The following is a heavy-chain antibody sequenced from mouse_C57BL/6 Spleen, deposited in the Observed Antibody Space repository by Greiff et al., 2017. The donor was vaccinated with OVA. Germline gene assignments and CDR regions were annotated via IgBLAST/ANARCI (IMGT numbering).Heavy chain of an antibody. J-gene: IGHJ1*03. D-gene: IGHD1-1*01. Sequence: EVQRVESGPELVKPGASVKIPCKASGYTFTDYNMDWVKQSHGKSLEWIGDINPNNGGTIYNQKFKGKATLTVDKSSSTAYMELRSLTSEDTAVYYCARLTVVARDWYFDVWGTGTTVTVSS. CDR1: GYTFTDYN. CDR2: INPNNGGT. V-gene: IGHV1-18*01. CDR3: ARLTVVARDWYFDV.